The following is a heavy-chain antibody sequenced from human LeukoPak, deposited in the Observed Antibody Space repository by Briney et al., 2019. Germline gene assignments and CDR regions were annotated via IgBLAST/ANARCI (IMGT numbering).Heavy chain of an antibody. CDR2: IYYSGTT. V-gene: IGHV4-4*07. J-gene: IGHJ5*02. CDR1: GGSISSYY. Sequence: PSETLSLTCTVSGGSISSYYWSWIRQPAGKGLEWIGHIYYSGTTNYNPSLKSRVTMSVDRSKNYFSLKLKSMTSADTAMYYCARAGPWQIDPWGQGIPVTVSS. D-gene: IGHD3-10*01. CDR3: ARAGPWQIDP.